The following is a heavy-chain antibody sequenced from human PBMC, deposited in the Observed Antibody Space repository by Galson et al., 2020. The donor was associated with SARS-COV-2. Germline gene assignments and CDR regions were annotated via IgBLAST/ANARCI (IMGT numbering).Heavy chain of an antibody. Sequence: AETLRLSCVASGFTITSYSKNWVRHAPAKGLDWVSSISGSGSYVYYADSTRGRFTISRDNARNSLYLQTNSLRVEDTAVYYCSRDKEGATIDYYDPMDVWGQGTTVAVSS. J-gene: IGHJ6*02. CDR3: SRDKEGATIDYYDPMDV. CDR1: GFTITSYS. V-gene: IGHV3-21*01. CDR2: ISGSGSYV. D-gene: IGHD3-22*01.